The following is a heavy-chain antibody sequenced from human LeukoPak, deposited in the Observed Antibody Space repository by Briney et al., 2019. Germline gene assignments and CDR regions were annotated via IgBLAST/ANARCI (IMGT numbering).Heavy chain of an antibody. V-gene: IGHV4-30-2*01. CDR3: ARGAVAATALDY. D-gene: IGHD2-15*01. CDR2: VYHSGST. CDR1: GGSISSGGYS. Sequence: PSETLSLTCTVSGGSISSGGYSWSWIRQPPGKGLEWIGYVYHSGSTYYNPSLKSRVTISVDRSKNQFSLKLSSVTAADTAVYYCARGAVAATALDYWGQGTLVTVSS. J-gene: IGHJ4*02.